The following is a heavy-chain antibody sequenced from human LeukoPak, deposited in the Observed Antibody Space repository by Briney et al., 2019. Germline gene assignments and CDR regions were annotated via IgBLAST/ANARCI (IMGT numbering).Heavy chain of an antibody. CDR3: ARDIEDCSGGSCYSLTFDY. D-gene: IGHD2-15*01. Sequence: GGSLRLSCAASGFTVSSNYMSWVRQAPGKGLGWVSVIYSGGTTYYADSVKGRFTISRDNSKNTLYLQMNSLRAEDTAVYYCARDIEDCSGGSCYSLTFDYWGQGTLVTVSS. V-gene: IGHV3-53*05. J-gene: IGHJ4*02. CDR2: IYSGGTT. CDR1: GFTVSSNY.